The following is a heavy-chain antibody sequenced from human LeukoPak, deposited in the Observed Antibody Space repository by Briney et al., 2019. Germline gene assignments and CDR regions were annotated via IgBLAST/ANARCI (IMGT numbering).Heavy chain of an antibody. J-gene: IGHJ3*02. V-gene: IGHV3-23*01. CDR1: GFTFSSYA. CDR2: ISGSGGST. D-gene: IGHD3-22*01. Sequence: PGGSLRLSCAASGFTFSSYAMSWVRQAPGKGLEWVSAISGSGGSTYYADSVKGRFTISRDNPKNTLYLQMNSLRAEDTAVYYCAKTYYYDSSGYFYAFDIWGQGTMVTVSS. CDR3: AKTYYYDSSGYFYAFDI.